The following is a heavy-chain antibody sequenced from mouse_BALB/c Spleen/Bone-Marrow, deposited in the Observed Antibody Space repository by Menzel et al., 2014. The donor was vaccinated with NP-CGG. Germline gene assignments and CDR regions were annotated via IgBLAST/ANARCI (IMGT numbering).Heavy chain of an antibody. CDR1: GFTFSSYA. Sequence: EVKLVESGGGLVKPGGSLKLSCAASGFTFSSYAMSWVRQSPEKRLEWVAEISSGGSYTYYPDIVTGRFTISRNNAKKTLYLEMSDLRAEDTAMYYGAKDRGYFDYWGQGTTLTVSS. V-gene: IGHV5-9-4*01. CDR3: AKDRGYFDY. J-gene: IGHJ2*01. CDR2: ISSGGSYT. D-gene: IGHD3-1*01.